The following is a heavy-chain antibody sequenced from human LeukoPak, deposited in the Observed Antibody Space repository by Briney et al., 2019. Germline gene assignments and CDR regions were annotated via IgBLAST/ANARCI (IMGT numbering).Heavy chain of an antibody. V-gene: IGHV1-69*01. D-gene: IGHD2-15*01. Sequence: SVKVSCKASGGTFSSYAISWVRQAPGQGVEWMGGIIPIFGTANYAQKFQGRVTITADECTSTAYMELSSLRSEDTAVYYCARETRDPIGCCSGGSCWTFDPWGQGTLVTVSS. J-gene: IGHJ5*02. CDR2: IIPIFGTA. CDR1: GGTFSSYA. CDR3: ARETRDPIGCCSGGSCWTFDP.